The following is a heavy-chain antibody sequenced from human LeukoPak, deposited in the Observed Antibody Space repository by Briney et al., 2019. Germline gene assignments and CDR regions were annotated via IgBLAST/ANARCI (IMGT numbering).Heavy chain of an antibody. D-gene: IGHD3-3*01. J-gene: IGHJ4*02. V-gene: IGHV3-74*01. CDR1: GFTFSSYW. Sequence: GGSLRLSCAASGFTFSSYWMHWVRQAPGKGLVWVSRISPDGSTTGHADSVKGRFTTSRDNAKNTLFLQMNSLRAEDTAVYYCTRDSDFSSAIWGQGTLVTVSS. CDR3: TRDSDFSSAI. CDR2: ISPDGSTT.